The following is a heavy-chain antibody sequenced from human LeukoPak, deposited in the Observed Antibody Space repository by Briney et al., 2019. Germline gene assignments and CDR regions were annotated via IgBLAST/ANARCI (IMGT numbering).Heavy chain of an antibody. CDR1: GYTFTSYD. V-gene: IGHV1-8*01. CDR3: ARVSLVRYFDWLWTRYYYYYYMDV. D-gene: IGHD3-9*01. J-gene: IGHJ6*03. CDR2: MNPNSGNT. Sequence: ASVKVSCKASGYTFTSYDINWVRQATGQGLEWMGWMNPNSGNTGYAQKFQGRVTMTRNTSISTAYMELSSLRSEDTAVYYCARVSLVRYFDWLWTRYYYYYYMDVWGKGTTVTISS.